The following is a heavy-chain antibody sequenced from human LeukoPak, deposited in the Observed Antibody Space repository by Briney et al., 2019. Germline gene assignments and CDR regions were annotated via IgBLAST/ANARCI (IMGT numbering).Heavy chain of an antibody. D-gene: IGHD6-6*01. V-gene: IGHV3-23*01. CDR1: GFTFRNFV. J-gene: IGHJ4*02. CDR2: ISGGGGST. Sequence: PGGSLRLSSSVSGFTFRNFVMSWDRQAPGKGLEWVSDISGGGGSTYYADSVKGRFTISRDNSKNTLYLQMDSLRGEDTAVYYCANWFGSSSSFMGPFDYWGWGALVTVSS. CDR3: ANWFGSSSSFMGPFDY.